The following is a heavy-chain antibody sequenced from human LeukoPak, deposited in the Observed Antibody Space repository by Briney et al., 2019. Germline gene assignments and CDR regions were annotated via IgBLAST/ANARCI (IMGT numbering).Heavy chain of an antibody. Sequence: PGGSLRLSCAASGFTFSSYSMNWVRQAPGKGLEWVSSISRSSSYIYYADSVKGRFTISRDNAKNSLYLQMNSLRAEDTAVYYCARGPIYDFWSGYYNYFDYWGRGTLVTVSS. CDR1: GFTFSSYS. V-gene: IGHV3-21*01. CDR3: ARGPIYDFWSGYYNYFDY. CDR2: ISRSSSYI. D-gene: IGHD3-3*01. J-gene: IGHJ4*02.